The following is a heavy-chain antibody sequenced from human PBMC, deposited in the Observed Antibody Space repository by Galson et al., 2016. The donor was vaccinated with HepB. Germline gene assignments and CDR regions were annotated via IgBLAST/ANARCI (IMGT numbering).Heavy chain of an antibody. D-gene: IGHD1-26*01. V-gene: IGHV3-74*01. Sequence: SLRLSCAASGFTFSSYWMHWVRQAPGKGLVWVSRINSDGSTTHYADSVKGRFPISRDNAKNTLYLQMNNLTAEDTAVYYCVNLGTTRTWGQGTQVTVSS. CDR3: VNLGTTRT. CDR1: GFTFSSYW. J-gene: IGHJ5*02. CDR2: INSDGSTT.